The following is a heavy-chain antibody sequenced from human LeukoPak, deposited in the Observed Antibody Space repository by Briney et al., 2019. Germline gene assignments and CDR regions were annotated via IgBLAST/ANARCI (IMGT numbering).Heavy chain of an antibody. CDR3: ARPGYYGSGSPEYFDY. J-gene: IGHJ4*02. CDR1: GYSFTSYW. D-gene: IGHD3-10*01. Sequence: RGESLKISCKGSGYSFTSYWIGWVRQMPGKGLEWMGIIYPGDSDTRYSPSFQGQVTISADKSISTAYLQWSSLKASDTAMYYCARPGYYGSGSPEYFDYWGQGTLVTVSS. V-gene: IGHV5-51*01. CDR2: IYPGDSDT.